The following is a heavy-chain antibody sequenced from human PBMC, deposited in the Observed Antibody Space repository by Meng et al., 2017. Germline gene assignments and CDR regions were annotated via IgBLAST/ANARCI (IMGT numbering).Heavy chain of an antibody. J-gene: IGHJ4*02. Sequence: QVQLWRSGAGVKEPGASVKVSCKASGYTFTSYAMHWVRQAPGQSLEWMGWLNAGNGDTKYSQKFQGRVTITRDSSASTAYMELSSLRSEDTAVYYCARDSCTGGICYRGSFDYWAQGTLVTVSS. V-gene: IGHV1-3*01. CDR2: LNAGNGDT. D-gene: IGHD2-15*01. CDR1: GYTFTSYA. CDR3: ARDSCTGGICYRGSFDY.